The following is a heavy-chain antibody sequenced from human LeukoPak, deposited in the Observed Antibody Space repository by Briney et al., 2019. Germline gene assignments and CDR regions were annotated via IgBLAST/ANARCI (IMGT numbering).Heavy chain of an antibody. D-gene: IGHD2-15*01. CDR2: IYTTGST. CDR1: GGSISNYY. Sequence: SETLSLTCTVSGGSISNYYWNWIRQPAGKGLEWLGRIYTTGSTNYNPSLKNRVTMSVDTSKTQFSLKLRSVTAADTAVYYCARTTEGYCRGRSCYSYYYSMDVWGKGTTVTVSS. J-gene: IGHJ6*03. CDR3: ARTTEGYCRGRSCYSYYYSMDV. V-gene: IGHV4-4*07.